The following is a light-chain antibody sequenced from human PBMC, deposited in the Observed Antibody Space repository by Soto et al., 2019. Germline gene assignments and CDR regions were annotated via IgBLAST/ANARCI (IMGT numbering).Light chain of an antibody. CDR2: GAS. CDR3: QQYNTWPLT. Sequence: EIVMTQPPATLSVSPGERATLSCRARQSVSSNLAWYQQKPGQPPRLLIYGASTRATGIPARFSGSGSETDFTLTISSLQSEDFAVYYCQQYNTWPLTFGAGTMVDIK. J-gene: IGKJ4*01. CDR1: QSVSSN. V-gene: IGKV3-15*01.